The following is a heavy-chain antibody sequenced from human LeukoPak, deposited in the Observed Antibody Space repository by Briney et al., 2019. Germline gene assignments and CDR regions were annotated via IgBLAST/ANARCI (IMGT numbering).Heavy chain of an antibody. Sequence: SETLSLTCIVSGDSISSYYWSWIRQPPGKGLEWIGYIYYSGSTNYNPSLKSRVTISVDTSKNQFSLKLSSVTAADTAVYYCARDSYYGSGSYSAFDIWGQGTMVTVSS. CDR3: ARDSYYGSGSYSAFDI. D-gene: IGHD3-10*01. CDR1: GDSISSYY. J-gene: IGHJ3*02. V-gene: IGHV4-59*01. CDR2: IYYSGST.